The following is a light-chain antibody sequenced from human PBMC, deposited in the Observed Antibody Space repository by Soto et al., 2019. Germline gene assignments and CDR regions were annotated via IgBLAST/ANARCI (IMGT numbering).Light chain of an antibody. Sequence: EIVMTQSPATLSVSPGERATLSCRASRSVSINVAWYQQRPGQPPRLLISAASTRATGTPARFSGSGSGTEFTLTNSSLQSEDSAVYYCQQYSHWPPLTFGGGTRVEIK. CDR3: QQYSHWPPLT. CDR2: AAS. CDR1: RSVSIN. J-gene: IGKJ4*01. V-gene: IGKV3-15*01.